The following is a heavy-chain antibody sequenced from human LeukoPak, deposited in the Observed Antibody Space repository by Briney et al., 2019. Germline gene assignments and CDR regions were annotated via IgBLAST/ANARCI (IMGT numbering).Heavy chain of an antibody. Sequence: GGSLRLSCAASGFTFSSYAMSWVRQAPGKGLEWVSAISGSGGSTYYADSVKGRFTITRDNSKNTKYLQMNSLRAEDTAVYYCAKSPSGDYSIDSWGQGTLVTVSS. D-gene: IGHD4-17*01. CDR2: ISGSGGST. CDR1: GFTFSSYA. V-gene: IGHV3-23*01. J-gene: IGHJ4*02. CDR3: AKSPSGDYSIDS.